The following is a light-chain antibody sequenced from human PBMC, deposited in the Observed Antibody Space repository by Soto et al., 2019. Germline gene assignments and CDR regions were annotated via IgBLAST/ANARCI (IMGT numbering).Light chain of an antibody. CDR3: HQYGSSLLT. J-gene: IGKJ4*01. CDR2: DAS. V-gene: IGKV3D-20*01. CDR1: QSVSSNY. Sequence: EIVLTQSPATLSFSPVERSTLSGGASQSVSSNYFAWYQQKPGLAPRLLIYDASSRATGIPDRFSGSGSGPDFTLTITRLEPEDSAVYYCHQYGSSLLTFGGGTKVDIK.